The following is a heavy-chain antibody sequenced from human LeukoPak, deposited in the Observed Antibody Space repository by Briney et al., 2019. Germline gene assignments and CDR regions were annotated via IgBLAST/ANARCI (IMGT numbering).Heavy chain of an antibody. CDR2: IYPGDSDT. V-gene: IGHV5-51*01. CDR1: GYSFTSYW. CDR3: AKTYCGSTSCPFDY. J-gene: IGHJ4*02. Sequence: GESLKISCKGSGYSFTSYWIGWVRQMPGQGLEWMGIIYPGDSDTRYSPSFQGQVTVSVDKSISTAYLQWSSLKASDTAMYYCAKTYCGSTSCPFDYWGQGTLVTVSS. D-gene: IGHD2-2*01.